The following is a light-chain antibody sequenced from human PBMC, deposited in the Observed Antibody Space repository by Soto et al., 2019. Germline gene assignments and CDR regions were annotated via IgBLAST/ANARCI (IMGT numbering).Light chain of an antibody. CDR3: SSYAGINHLQV. CDR1: SSDVGGYNY. J-gene: IGLJ2*01. V-gene: IGLV2-8*01. Sequence: QSALTQPPSASGSPGQSVTISCTGTSSDVGGYNYVSWYQQHPGKAPKLMIYEVSKLPSGVPDRFSGSKSGNTASLTVSGLQAEDEADYYCSSYAGINHLQVFGGGTKRTVL. CDR2: EVS.